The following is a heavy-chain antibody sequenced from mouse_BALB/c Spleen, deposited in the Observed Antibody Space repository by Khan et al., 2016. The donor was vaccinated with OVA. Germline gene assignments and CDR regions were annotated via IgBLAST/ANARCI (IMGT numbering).Heavy chain of an antibody. D-gene: IGHD1-1*01. V-gene: IGHV5-6*01. J-gene: IGHJ3*01. Sequence: EVELVESGGDVVKPGGSLKLSCAASGFTFSTYGVSWVRQTPDKRLEWVATVSTGGSYTYYPDSVKGRFTISRDNAKNTLYLQMSGLKSEDTAMFYCTRLAYYYDSEGFAYWGQGTLVTVSA. CDR3: TRLAYYYDSEGFAY. CDR1: GFTFSTYG. CDR2: VSTGGSYT.